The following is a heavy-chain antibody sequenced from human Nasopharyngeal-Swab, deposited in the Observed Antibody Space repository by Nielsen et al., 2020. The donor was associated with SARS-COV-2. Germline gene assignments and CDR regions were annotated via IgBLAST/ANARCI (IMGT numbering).Heavy chain of an antibody. CDR2: INHSGST. D-gene: IGHD2/OR15-2a*01. CDR3: ARGFLSMAGLRLTVHFDY. V-gene: IGHV4-34*01. Sequence: GSLRLSCAVYGGSFSGYYWSWIRQPPGKGLEWIGEINHSGSTNYNPSLKSRVTISVDTSKNQFSLKLSSVTAADTAVYYCARGFLSMAGLRLTVHFDYWAREPWSPSPQ. J-gene: IGHJ4*02. CDR1: GGSFSGYY.